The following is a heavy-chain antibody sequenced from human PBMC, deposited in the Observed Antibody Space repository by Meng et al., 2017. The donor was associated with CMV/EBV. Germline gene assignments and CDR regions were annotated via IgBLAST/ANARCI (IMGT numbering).Heavy chain of an antibody. Sequence: GESLKIPCSASGFTFSSYWIHWVRQAPGKGLVWVSRINSDGSSTSYADSVKGRFTISRDNAKNTLYLQMNSLRAEDTAVYYCARGARGLVLRFLEWLSVDYWGQGTLVTVSS. CDR1: GFTFSSYW. V-gene: IGHV3-74*01. CDR3: ARGARGLVLRFLEWLSVDY. D-gene: IGHD3-3*01. J-gene: IGHJ4*02. CDR2: INSDGSST.